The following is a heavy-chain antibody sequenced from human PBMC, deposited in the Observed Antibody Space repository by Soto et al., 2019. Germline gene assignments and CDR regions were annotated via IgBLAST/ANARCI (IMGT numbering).Heavy chain of an antibody. V-gene: IGHV1-18*01. J-gene: IGHJ3*02. CDR3: AGISLGAAPTGAFAI. CDR1: GYTFTKFG. CDR2: VSTYREDR. Sequence: QVQLVQSGAEVKKPGASVKVSCKASGYTFTKFGISWVRQAPGQGLEWLGWVSTYREDRNYAQRAQDRVSMTTDTSSSTAYMELRTLISDDTAVYYCAGISLGAAPTGAFAIWGQGTMVTVSS. D-gene: IGHD1-26*01.